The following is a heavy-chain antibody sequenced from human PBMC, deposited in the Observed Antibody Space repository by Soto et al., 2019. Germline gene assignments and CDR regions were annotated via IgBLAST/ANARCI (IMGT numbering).Heavy chain of an antibody. V-gene: IGHV1-3*05. CDR1: GYTFTSYA. J-gene: IGHJ4*02. Sequence: QVQLVQSGAEEKKPGASVKVSCKASGYTFTSYAMHWVRQAPGQRLEWMGWINAGNGNTKYSQKFQGRVTITRDTSASTAYMELSSLRSDDTAVYYCARAWVVVTAPDYWGQGTLVTVSS. D-gene: IGHD2-21*02. CDR3: ARAWVVVTAPDY. CDR2: INAGNGNT.